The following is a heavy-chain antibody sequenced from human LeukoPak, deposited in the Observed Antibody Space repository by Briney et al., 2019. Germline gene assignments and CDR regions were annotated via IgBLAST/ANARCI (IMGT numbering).Heavy chain of an antibody. CDR3: AKSESYSFDY. V-gene: IGHV3-30*02. CDR2: IRFDGSTK. Sequence: GGSLRLSCAASGFTFSDYYMSWVRQAPGEGLEWVAFIRFDGSTKYYADSVKGRFTISRDNSKNTLCLQMNSLRAVDTAVYYCAKSESYSFDYWGQGTLVTVSS. J-gene: IGHJ4*02. CDR1: GFTFSDYY. D-gene: IGHD1-26*01.